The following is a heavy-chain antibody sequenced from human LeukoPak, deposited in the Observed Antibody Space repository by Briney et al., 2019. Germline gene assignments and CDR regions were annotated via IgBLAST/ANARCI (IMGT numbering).Heavy chain of an antibody. Sequence: SETLSLTCTVSGGSISSYYWSWIRQPPGKGLEWVGYIYYSGSTNYNPSLKSRVTISVDRSKHQFSLKLSSVTAADTAVYYCARGDYYDSSGYCFDYWGQGTLVTVSS. J-gene: IGHJ4*02. D-gene: IGHD3-22*01. V-gene: IGHV4-59*12. CDR2: IYYSGST. CDR3: ARGDYYDSSGYCFDY. CDR1: GGSISSYY.